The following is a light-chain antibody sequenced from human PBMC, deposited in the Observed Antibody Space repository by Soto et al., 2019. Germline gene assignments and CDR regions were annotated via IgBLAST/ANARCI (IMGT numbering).Light chain of an antibody. CDR3: QHYNSYSEA. Sequence: DIQMSQSPSTLSGSVGERVTMTCRASQTISSWLAWYQQKPGKAPKLLIYKASTLKSGVPSRFSGSGSGTEFTLTISSLQPDDFATYYCQHYNSYSEAFGQGTMVDI. V-gene: IGKV1-5*03. J-gene: IGKJ1*01. CDR2: KAS. CDR1: QTISSW.